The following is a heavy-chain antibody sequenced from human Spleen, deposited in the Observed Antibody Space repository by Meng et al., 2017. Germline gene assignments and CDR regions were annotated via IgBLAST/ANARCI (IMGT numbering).Heavy chain of an antibody. V-gene: IGHV6-1*01. D-gene: IGHD2-2*01. Sequence: QLQLPQSGPGLLKPSQTLSLTCAISGDSVSSKSAAWNWIRQSPSRGLEWLGRTYYRSKWYNDYALSVKGRITINADTFNNQLSLHLNSVTPEDTAVYFCASAFMPSGWAFDPWGQGTLVTVSS. CDR1: GDSVSSKSAA. CDR2: TYYRSKWYN. J-gene: IGHJ5*02. CDR3: ASAFMPSGWAFDP.